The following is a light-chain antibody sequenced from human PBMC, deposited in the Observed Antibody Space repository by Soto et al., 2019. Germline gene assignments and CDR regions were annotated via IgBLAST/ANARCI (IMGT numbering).Light chain of an antibody. CDR2: GAS. V-gene: IGKV3-15*01. CDR3: QQYNNWPPWT. J-gene: IGKJ1*01. CDR1: QSVSIN. Sequence: EIVMTHSPSTLSVSPGERATLSCRASQSVSINLAWYQQKPGQVPRLLIYGASTRATGIPARFSGRGSGTEFTLTISSLQSEDFAIYYCQQYNNWPPWTFGQGTKV.